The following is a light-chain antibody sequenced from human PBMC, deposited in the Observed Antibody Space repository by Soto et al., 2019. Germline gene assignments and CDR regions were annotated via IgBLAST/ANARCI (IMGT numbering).Light chain of an antibody. CDR3: AAWDDSLNGHV. CDR1: SSNIGSNT. J-gene: IGLJ1*01. CDR2: SNN. Sequence: QSVLTQPPSASGTPGQRVTISCSGSSSNIGSNTVNWYQQLPGTAPKLLIYSNNQRPSGVPDRFSGSKSGTSASLAISVLQSEDEADYYCAAWDDSLNGHVFGTGTKLTVL. V-gene: IGLV1-44*01.